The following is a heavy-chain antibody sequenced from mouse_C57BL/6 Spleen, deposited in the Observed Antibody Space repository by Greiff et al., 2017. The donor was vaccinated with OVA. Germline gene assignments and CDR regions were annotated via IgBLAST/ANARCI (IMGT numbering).Heavy chain of an antibody. CDR2: IYPGSGNT. Sequence: VQLQESGPELVKPGASVKISCKASGYSFTSYYIHWVKQRPGQGLEWIGWIYPGSGNTKYNEKFKGKATLTADTSSSTAYMQLSSLTSEDSAVYYCARGYDGYPAWFAYWGQGTLVTVSA. V-gene: IGHV1-66*01. CDR3: ARGYDGYPAWFAY. CDR1: GYSFTSYY. J-gene: IGHJ3*01. D-gene: IGHD2-3*01.